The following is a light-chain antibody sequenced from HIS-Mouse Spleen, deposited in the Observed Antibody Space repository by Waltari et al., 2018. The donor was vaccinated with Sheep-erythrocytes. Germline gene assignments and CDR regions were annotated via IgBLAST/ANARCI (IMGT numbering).Light chain of an antibody. J-gene: IGKJ4*01. CDR2: KAS. CDR1: QSISSW. V-gene: IGKV1-5*03. CDR3: QQYNSYPLT. Sequence: DIQMTQSPSTLSASVGDRVTIPCRASQSISSWLAWYQQTPGKAPKLLIYKASSLESGGPSRFSGSGSGTEFTLTISSLQPDDCATYYCQQYNSYPLTFGGGTKVEIK.